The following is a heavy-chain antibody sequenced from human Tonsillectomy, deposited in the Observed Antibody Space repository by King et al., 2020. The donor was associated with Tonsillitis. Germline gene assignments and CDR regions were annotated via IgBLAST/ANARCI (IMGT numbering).Heavy chain of an antibody. J-gene: IGHJ4*02. D-gene: IGHD5-12*01. CDR3: ARDRRGYSGYDLWEYYFDY. V-gene: IGHV3-53*01. CDR2: LYSGGST. CDR1: GFTVSSNY. Sequence: VQLVESGGGLIQPGGSLRLSCAASGFTVSSNYMSWVRQAPGRGLEWLSVLYSGGSTFYADSVKGRFTSSRDNSKNTLYLQRNSLRAEDTAVYYCARDRRGYSGYDLWEYYFDYWGQGPLVTVPS.